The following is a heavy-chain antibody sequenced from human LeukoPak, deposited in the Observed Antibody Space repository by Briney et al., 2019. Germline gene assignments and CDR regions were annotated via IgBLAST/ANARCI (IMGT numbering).Heavy chain of an antibody. CDR2: IYPGDSDT. V-gene: IGHV5-51*01. J-gene: IGHJ6*02. Sequence: GESLKISCKGSGYRFTSYWIAWARQMPGKGLEWMGIIYPGDSDTKYSPSFKGLLTISADKSISTAYLQWSSLMASDTATYYCARRKDGVDVWGQGTTVTVSS. CDR3: ARRKDGVDV. CDR1: GYRFTSYW.